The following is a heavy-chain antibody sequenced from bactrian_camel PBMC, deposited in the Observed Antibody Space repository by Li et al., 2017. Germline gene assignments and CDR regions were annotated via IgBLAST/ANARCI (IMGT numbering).Heavy chain of an antibody. Sequence: VQLVESGGGLVQPGGSLRLSCAASGITFSGYYMNWVRQAPGKGLEWVSSIYSDGRNTFYADSVKGRFTVSQDNAKNTVYLQMNNLKPDDTAVYHCAQESTRATSLSIRGPCYWGGTQVTVS. V-gene: IGHV3-2*01. D-gene: IGHD4*01. CDR1: GITFSGYY. CDR2: IYSDGRNT. J-gene: IGHJ4*01.